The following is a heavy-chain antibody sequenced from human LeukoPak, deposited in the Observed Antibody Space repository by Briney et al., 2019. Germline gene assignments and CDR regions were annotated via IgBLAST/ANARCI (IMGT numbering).Heavy chain of an antibody. CDR1: GFTFSSYS. V-gene: IGHV3-48*01. CDR3: ARVAGLVDY. D-gene: IGHD3-9*01. J-gene: IGHJ4*02. Sequence: GGSLRLSCAASGFTFSSYSMNWVRQAPGKGLEWVSYISSISSNIHYADSVKGRFTVSRDNAKNSLSLQMNSLRAEDTAVYYCARVAGLVDYWGQGTLVTVPT. CDR2: ISSISSNI.